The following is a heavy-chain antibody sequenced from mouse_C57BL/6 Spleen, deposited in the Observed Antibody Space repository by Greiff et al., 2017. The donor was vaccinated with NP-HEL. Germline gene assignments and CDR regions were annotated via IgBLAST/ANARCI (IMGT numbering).Heavy chain of an antibody. CDR1: GYTFTSYW. CDR2: IHPNSGST. CDR3: ARGVLSDGYYFDY. J-gene: IGHJ2*01. D-gene: IGHD1-1*02. Sequence: QVQLQQPGAELVKPGASVKLSCKASGYTFTSYWMHWVKQRPGQGLEWIGMIHPNSGSTNYNEKFKSKATLTVDKSSSTAYMQLSSLTSEDSAVYYCARGVLSDGYYFDYWGQGTTLTVPS. V-gene: IGHV1-64*01.